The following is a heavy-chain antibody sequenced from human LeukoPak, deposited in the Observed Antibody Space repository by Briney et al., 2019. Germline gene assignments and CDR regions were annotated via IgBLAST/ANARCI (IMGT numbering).Heavy chain of an antibody. J-gene: IGHJ4*02. V-gene: IGHV3-30-3*01. CDR2: ISYDGSNK. D-gene: IGHD5-24*01. CDR1: GFIFSSYA. CDR3: ARARFGYNRGPFDY. Sequence: GGSLRLSCAASGFIFSSYAMHWVRQAPGKGLEWVAFISYDGSNKHYAEPVQGRFTISRDNSKNTLYLQMNSLRPEDTAVYYCARARFGYNRGPFDYWGQGILVTVPS.